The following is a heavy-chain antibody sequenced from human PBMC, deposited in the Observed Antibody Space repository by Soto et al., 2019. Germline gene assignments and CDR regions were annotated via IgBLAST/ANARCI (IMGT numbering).Heavy chain of an antibody. J-gene: IGHJ4*02. CDR3: ARRYDFWSGYLMGAFDY. Sequence: SETLSLTCTVSGGSISSYYWSWIRQPPGKGLEWIGYIYYSGSTNYNPSLKSRVTISVDTSKNQFSLKLSSVTAADTAVYYCARRYDFWSGYLMGAFDYWGQGTLVTVSS. CDR2: IYYSGST. D-gene: IGHD3-3*01. V-gene: IGHV4-59*12. CDR1: GGSISSYY.